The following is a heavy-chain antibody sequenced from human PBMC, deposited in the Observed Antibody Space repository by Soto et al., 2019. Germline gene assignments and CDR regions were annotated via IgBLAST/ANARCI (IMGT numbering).Heavy chain of an antibody. CDR2: IYSNGDT. CDR3: ARRGGSSSGYYYYAMDV. J-gene: IGHJ6*02. CDR1: SDSMNSGGYY. D-gene: IGHD6-6*01. Sequence: PSETLSLTCSVSSDSMNSGGYYWSWIRQHPGKGLEWIGYIYSNGDTYYNPSLKSRVTISVDTCKNQFSLNLTSVTAADTAVYYCARRGGSSSGYYYYAMDVWGQGTTVTVSS. V-gene: IGHV4-31*03.